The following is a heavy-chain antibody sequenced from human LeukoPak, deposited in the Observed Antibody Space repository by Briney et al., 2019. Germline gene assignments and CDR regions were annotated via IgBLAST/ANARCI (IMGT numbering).Heavy chain of an antibody. Sequence: GGSLRLSCAASGFTFSSYSMNWVRQAPGKGLEWVSSISSSSNYIYYADSVKGRFTISRDNAKNSLYPQMNSLRAEDTAVYYCATDRATQYFDYWGQGTLVSVSS. CDR1: GFTFSSYS. J-gene: IGHJ4*02. CDR2: ISSSSNYI. V-gene: IGHV3-21*01. D-gene: IGHD2-15*01. CDR3: ATDRATQYFDY.